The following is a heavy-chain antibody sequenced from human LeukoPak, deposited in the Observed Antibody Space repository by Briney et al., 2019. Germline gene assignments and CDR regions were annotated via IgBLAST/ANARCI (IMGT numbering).Heavy chain of an antibody. J-gene: IGHJ4*02. CDR2: ISGDGGAT. D-gene: IGHD3-10*01. CDR1: GFSFSTYT. Sequence: GGSLRLSCAASGFSFSTYTMAWVRQAPGGGLGGASAISGDGGATYYADAVKGRLAISRDNSKSTLYLQMNSLRAEDTAMYYCVKDFGRNLGGPGYWGRGTLVTVSS. CDR3: VKDFGRNLGGPGY. V-gene: IGHV3-23*01.